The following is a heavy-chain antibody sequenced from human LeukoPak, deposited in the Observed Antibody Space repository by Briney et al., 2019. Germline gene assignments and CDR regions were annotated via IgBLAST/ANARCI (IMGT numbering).Heavy chain of an antibody. CDR3: AGDHCANGVCPFDS. V-gene: IGHV3-53*01. D-gene: IGHD2-8*01. J-gene: IGHJ4*02. CDR2: IYSGGRT. Sequence: GGSLRLSCAASGFTVSSNNMSWVRQAPGKGLEWVAVIYSGGRTYYADSVNGRFTISRDNSKNTPDLQMNSLRAEDTAVYFFAGDHCANGVCPFDSWGQGTLVTVSS. CDR1: GFTVSSNN.